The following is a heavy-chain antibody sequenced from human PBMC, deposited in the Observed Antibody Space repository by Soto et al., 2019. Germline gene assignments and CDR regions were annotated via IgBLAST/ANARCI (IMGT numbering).Heavy chain of an antibody. Sequence: QVQLVQSGAEVKKPGASVKVSCKASGYTFTSYAMHWVRQAPGQRLEWMGWINAGNGNTKYSQKFQVRVTITRDTSASTAYMELSSLRSEDTAQYSCGWGSGLNWFDPWGQGTLVTVS. CDR2: INAGNGNT. J-gene: IGHJ5*02. D-gene: IGHD3-10*01. CDR1: GYTFTSYA. V-gene: IGHV1-3*01. CDR3: GWGSGLNWFDP.